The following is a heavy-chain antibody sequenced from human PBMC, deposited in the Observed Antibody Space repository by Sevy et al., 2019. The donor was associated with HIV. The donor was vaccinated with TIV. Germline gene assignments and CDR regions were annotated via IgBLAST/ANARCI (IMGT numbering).Heavy chain of an antibody. J-gene: IGHJ4*02. Sequence: ASVKVSCKVSGYTLTQLSMHWVRQAPGKGLEWMASFDPEDGETIYAQKFQGRVTMTEDTSTETAYMELSSLRSEDTAVYYCATTKDYYDNSAYPFDYWGQGTLVTVSS. CDR1: GYTLTQLS. D-gene: IGHD3-22*01. CDR3: ATTKDYYDNSAYPFDY. V-gene: IGHV1-24*01. CDR2: FDPEDGET.